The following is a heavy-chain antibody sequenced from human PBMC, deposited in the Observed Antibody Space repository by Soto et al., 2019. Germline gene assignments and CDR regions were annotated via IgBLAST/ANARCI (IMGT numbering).Heavy chain of an antibody. CDR1: GFTFSSYG. V-gene: IGHV3-21*01. CDR2: ISSSSSYI. CDR3: ARAVIVSSTSCYDY. D-gene: IGHD2-2*01. Sequence: GGSLRLSCAASGFTFSSYGMHWVRQAPGKGLEWVSSISSSSSYIYYADSVKGRFTISRDNAKNSLYLQMNSLRAEDTAVYYCARAVIVSSTSCYDYWGQGTRVTVSS. J-gene: IGHJ4*02.